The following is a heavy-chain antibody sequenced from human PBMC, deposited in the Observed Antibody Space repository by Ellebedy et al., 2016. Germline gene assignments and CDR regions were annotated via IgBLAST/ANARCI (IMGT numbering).Heavy chain of an antibody. CDR2: ISSSSSTI. Sequence: GGSLRLXXAASGFTFSRYSMNWVRQAPGKGLEWVSYISSSSSTIYHAASVRGRFTISRDNAKNSLFLQMNSLRAEDTAVYYCARESYITMIVVVTNWFDPWGQGTLVTVSS. CDR1: GFTFSRYS. J-gene: IGHJ5*02. D-gene: IGHD3-22*01. CDR3: ARESYITMIVVVTNWFDP. V-gene: IGHV3-48*01.